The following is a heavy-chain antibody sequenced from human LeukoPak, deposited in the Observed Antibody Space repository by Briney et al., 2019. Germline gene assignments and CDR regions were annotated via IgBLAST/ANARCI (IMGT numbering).Heavy chain of an antibody. V-gene: IGHV3-30*02. CDR3: VRGSDVYGHPLSPLLDS. J-gene: IGHJ4*02. Sequence: GGSLRLSCGASGFIFSSDGMHWVRQAPGKGPEWVAFIQLDGGRTEYADSVKGRFTIFRDNSKNSLYLQMNSLRPEDTAVYYCVRGSDVYGHPLSPLLDSWGQGTLVIVSS. CDR2: IQLDGGRT. CDR1: GFIFSSDG. D-gene: IGHD3-16*01.